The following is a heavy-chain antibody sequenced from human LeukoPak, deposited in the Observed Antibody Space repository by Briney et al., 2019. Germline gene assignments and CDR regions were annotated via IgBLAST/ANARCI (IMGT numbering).Heavy chain of an antibody. CDR3: TRSVVRGITDY. J-gene: IGHJ4*02. CDR2: IYPRGST. V-gene: IGHV4-59*01. D-gene: IGHD3-10*01. Sequence: SETLSLTCSVSGGTISSYYWSWIRQPPGKRLEWIGYIYPRGSTNYNPSLKSRVTISVDTSKSQVSLKLSSVIAADTAVYYCTRSVVRGITDYWGQGTLVTVSS. CDR1: GGTISSYY.